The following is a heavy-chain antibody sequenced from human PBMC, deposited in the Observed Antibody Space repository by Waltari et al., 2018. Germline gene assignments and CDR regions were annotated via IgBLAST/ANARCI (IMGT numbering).Heavy chain of an antibody. CDR2: ISSSSSYI. D-gene: IGHD5-18*01. CDR1: GFTFSSYS. J-gene: IGHJ3*02. Sequence: EVQLVESGGGLVKPGGSLRLSCAASGFTFSSYSMNRVRQAPGKGLEWVSSISSSSSYIYYADSVKGRFTISRDNAKNSLYLQMNSLRAEDTAVYYCARLDTASDAFDIWGQGTMVTVSS. CDR3: ARLDTASDAFDI. V-gene: IGHV3-21*01.